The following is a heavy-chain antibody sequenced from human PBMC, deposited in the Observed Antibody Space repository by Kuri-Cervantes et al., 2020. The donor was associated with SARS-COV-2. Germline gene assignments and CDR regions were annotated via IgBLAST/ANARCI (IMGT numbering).Heavy chain of an antibody. J-gene: IGHJ4*01. CDR2: IKQDGSEK. V-gene: IGHV3-7*03. CDR1: GFTFSRYW. CDR3: SKGAWALRMGNYFGF. Sequence: GESLKISCAASGFTFSRYWMTWVRQAPGKGLEWVANIKQDGSEKNYVDSVKGRFTISRDNAKNSLYLQMNSLRAEDTAVYYCSKGAWALRMGNYFGFWGQGNRV. D-gene: IGHD1-26*01.